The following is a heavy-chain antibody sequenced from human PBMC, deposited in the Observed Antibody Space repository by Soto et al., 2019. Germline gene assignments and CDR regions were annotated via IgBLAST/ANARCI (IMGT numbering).Heavy chain of an antibody. CDR1: GYSFTSYW. CDR2: IYPGDSDT. CDR3: ARFGTAARRQYYYYYGMDV. V-gene: IGHV5-51*01. Sequence: GESLKISCKGSGYSFTSYWIGWVRQMPGKGLEWMGIIYPGDSDTRYSPSFQGQVTISADKSISTAYLQWSSLKASDTAMYYCARFGTAARRQYYYYYGMDVWGQGTTVTVSS. J-gene: IGHJ6*02. D-gene: IGHD6-6*01.